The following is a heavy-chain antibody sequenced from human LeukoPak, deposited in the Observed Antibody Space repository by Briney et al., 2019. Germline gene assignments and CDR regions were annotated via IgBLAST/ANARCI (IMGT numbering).Heavy chain of an antibody. J-gene: IGHJ3*02. V-gene: IGHV3-7*01. CDR2: MDEYGSDI. D-gene: IGHD5-12*01. CDR3: ARVHIVATIWAFDI. Sequence: QSGGSLRLSCVVSGFDFSGFSMSWVRQAPGKGLEWVAIMDEYGSDIFYVESVKGRFIISRDNAKNSLYLQMNSLRAEDTAVYYCARVHIVATIWAFDIWGQGTMVTVSS. CDR1: GFDFSGFS.